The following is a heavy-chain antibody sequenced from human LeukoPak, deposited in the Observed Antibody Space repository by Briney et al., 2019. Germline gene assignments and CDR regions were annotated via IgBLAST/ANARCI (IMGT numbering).Heavy chain of an antibody. Sequence: SETLSLTCAVYGGSFSGYYWSWIRQPPGKGLEWIGEINHSGSTNYNPSLKSRVTISVDTSKNQFSLKLSSVTAADTAVYYCARTVRLRGVIVVVPAFPFDPWGQGTLVTVSS. D-gene: IGHD2-2*01. CDR2: INHSGST. CDR1: GGSFSGYY. CDR3: ARTVRLRGVIVVVPAFPFDP. J-gene: IGHJ5*02. V-gene: IGHV4-34*01.